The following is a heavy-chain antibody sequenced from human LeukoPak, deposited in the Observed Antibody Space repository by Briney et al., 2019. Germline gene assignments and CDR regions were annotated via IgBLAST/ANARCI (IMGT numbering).Heavy chain of an antibody. D-gene: IGHD6-6*01. Sequence: GGSLRLSCAASGFTVSSNYMNWVRQAPGRGLEWVSGISWNSGSIGYADSVKGRFTISRDNAKNSLYLQMNSLRAEDTALYYCAKDRDYSSSGASVDYWGQGTLVTVSS. CDR1: GFTVSSNY. CDR2: ISWNSGSI. V-gene: IGHV3-9*01. CDR3: AKDRDYSSSGASVDY. J-gene: IGHJ4*02.